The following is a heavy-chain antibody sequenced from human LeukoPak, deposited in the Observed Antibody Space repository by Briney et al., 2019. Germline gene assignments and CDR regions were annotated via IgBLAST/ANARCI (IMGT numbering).Heavy chain of an antibody. CDR3: ARLERSYFFGSGSPYYFMDV. V-gene: IGHV4-39*01. CDR2: IYYSGTT. Sequence: SETLSLTCTVSGGSISSSRYYWGWIRQPPGQGLEWIGNIYYSGTTYYKASLKSRVTISADTSKNQFSLKLSSVTAADTAVYYCARLERSYFFGSGSPYYFMDVWGKGTTVTVSS. CDR1: GGSISSSRYY. D-gene: IGHD3-10*01. J-gene: IGHJ6*03.